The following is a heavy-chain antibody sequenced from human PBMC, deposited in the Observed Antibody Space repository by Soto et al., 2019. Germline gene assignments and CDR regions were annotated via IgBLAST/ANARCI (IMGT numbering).Heavy chain of an antibody. CDR1: GGSVSSGSYY. D-gene: IGHD1-26*01. V-gene: IGHV4-61*01. CDR3: AREDSGSSETYLFDY. Sequence: SETLSLTCTVSGGSVSSGSYYWSWIRQPPGKGLEWIGYIYYSGSTNYNPSLKSRVTISVDTSKNQFSLKLSSVTAADTAVYYCAREDSGSSETYLFDYWGQGTLVTVSS. J-gene: IGHJ4*02. CDR2: IYYSGST.